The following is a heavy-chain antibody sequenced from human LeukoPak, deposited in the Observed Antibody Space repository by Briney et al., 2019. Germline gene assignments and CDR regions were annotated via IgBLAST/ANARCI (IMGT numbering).Heavy chain of an antibody. J-gene: IGHJ5*02. Sequence: TGRSLRLSCAASGFTFSTYGTHWVRQAPGKGLEWVAVISNDGSNKLYTDSVKGRFTISRDNSKNTLYLQMNSLRAEDTAVYYCARSDVDMAAWGQGTLVTVSS. D-gene: IGHD5-12*01. CDR3: ARSDVDMAA. CDR2: ISNDGSNK. V-gene: IGHV3-30*03. CDR1: GFTFSTYG.